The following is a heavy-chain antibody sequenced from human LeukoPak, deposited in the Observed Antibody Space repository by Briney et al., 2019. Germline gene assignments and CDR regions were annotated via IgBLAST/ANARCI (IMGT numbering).Heavy chain of an antibody. CDR1: GGSFSGYY. J-gene: IGHJ4*02. CDR3: ERRPKYYFDY. Sequence: SETLSLTCAVYGGSFSGYYWSWIRQPPGKGLEWIGEINHSGSTSYNPSLKSRVTISVDTSKNQFSLKLSSVTAADTAVYYCERRPKYYFDYWGQGTLVTVSS. V-gene: IGHV4-34*01. CDR2: INHSGST.